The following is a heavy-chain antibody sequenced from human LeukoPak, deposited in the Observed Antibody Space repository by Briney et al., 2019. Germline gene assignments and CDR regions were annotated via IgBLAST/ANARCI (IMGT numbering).Heavy chain of an antibody. Sequence: ASVKVSCKTSGYTFTSFDINWVRQAAGQGLEWLGWMNPYTGKTGYAQKFQGRVTFTGDTSTRTAYMEVSSLTSEDTAVYYCARAPSPYYYDSSAYYSDYWGQGTLVTVSS. D-gene: IGHD3-22*01. CDR3: ARAPSPYYYDSSAYYSDY. J-gene: IGHJ4*02. CDR1: GYTFTSFD. V-gene: IGHV1-8*03. CDR2: MNPYTGKT.